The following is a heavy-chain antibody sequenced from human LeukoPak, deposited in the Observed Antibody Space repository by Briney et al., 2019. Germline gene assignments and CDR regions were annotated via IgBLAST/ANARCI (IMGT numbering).Heavy chain of an antibody. J-gene: IGHJ4*02. CDR3: ARLVAAATPFDY. D-gene: IGHD2-15*01. Sequence: GTTDYNPSLKSRVTISVDTSKNQFSLKLSSVTAADTAVYYCARLVAAATPFDYWGQGTLVTVSS. CDR2: GTT. V-gene: IGHV4-59*08.